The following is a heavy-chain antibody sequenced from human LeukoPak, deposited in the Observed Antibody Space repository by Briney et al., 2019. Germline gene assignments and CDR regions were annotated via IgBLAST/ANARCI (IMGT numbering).Heavy chain of an antibody. J-gene: IGHJ2*01. D-gene: IGHD7-27*01. CDR1: GGSFSGYY. V-gene: IGHV4-59*10. Sequence: SETLSLTCAVYGGSFSGYYWRWIRQPAGKGLEWIGRIYTSGSTNYNPSLKSRVTISVDTSKNQFSLKLSSVTAADTAVYYCARTPVLGMFWYFDLWGRGTLVTVSS. CDR3: ARTPVLGMFWYFDL. CDR2: IYTSGST.